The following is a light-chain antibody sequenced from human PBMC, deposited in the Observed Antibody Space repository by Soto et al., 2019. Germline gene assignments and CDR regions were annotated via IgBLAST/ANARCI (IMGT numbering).Light chain of an antibody. V-gene: IGLV1-40*01. CDR3: QSYDSSLSGYVV. Sequence: QSVLXQXXSXXGAPXXXXXISXXGSSSXIGAGYDVHWYQQLPGTAPNLLIYGNSNRPSGVPDRFSGSKSGTSASLAITGLQAEDEADYYCQSYDSSLSGYVVFGGGTKLTVL. CDR1: SSXIGAGYD. CDR2: GNS. J-gene: IGLJ2*01.